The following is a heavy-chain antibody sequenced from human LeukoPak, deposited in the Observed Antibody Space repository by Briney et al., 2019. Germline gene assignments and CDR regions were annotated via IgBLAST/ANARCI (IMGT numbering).Heavy chain of an antibody. CDR2: INPNSGGT. CDR1: GYTFTGSY. CDR3: ASREGYCSSTSCYLDAFDI. V-gene: IGHV1-2*02. D-gene: IGHD2-2*01. Sequence: ASVKVSCMASGYTFTGSYMHWVRPAPGQGLEWMGWINPNSGGTNYAQKFQGRVTMTRDTSISTAYMELSRLRSDDTAVYYCASREGYCSSTSCYLDAFDIWGQGTMVTVSS. J-gene: IGHJ3*02.